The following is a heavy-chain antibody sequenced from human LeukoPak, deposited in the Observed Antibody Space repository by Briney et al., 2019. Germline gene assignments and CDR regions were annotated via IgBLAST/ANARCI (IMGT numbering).Heavy chain of an antibody. CDR1: GGSINSGGYY. J-gene: IGHJ4*02. Sequence: PSQTLSLTCSVSGGSINSGGYYWSWIRQHPGKGLELIGNIYYSGIADYNPSLKSRVTISVDTSNNQFSLNLTSVTVADTAVYYCARRTIFGVEPADYWGQGTLVTVSS. V-gene: IGHV4-31*02. CDR3: ARRTIFGVEPADY. D-gene: IGHD3-3*01. CDR2: IYYSGIA.